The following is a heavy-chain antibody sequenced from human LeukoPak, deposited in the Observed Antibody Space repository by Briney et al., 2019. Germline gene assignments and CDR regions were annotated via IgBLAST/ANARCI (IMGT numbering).Heavy chain of an antibody. Sequence: GGSLRLSCAASGFTFSDYYMSWIRQAPGKGLEWVSYISSSGSTIYYADSVKGRFTISRDNAKNSLYLQMNSLRAEDTAVYYCARDSHDYALLVFDYWGQGTLVTVSS. CDR1: GFTFSDYY. D-gene: IGHD4-17*01. V-gene: IGHV3-11*01. J-gene: IGHJ4*02. CDR2: ISSSGSTI. CDR3: ARDSHDYALLVFDY.